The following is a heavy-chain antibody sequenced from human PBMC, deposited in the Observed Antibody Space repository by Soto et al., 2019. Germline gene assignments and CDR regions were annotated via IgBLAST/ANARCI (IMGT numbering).Heavy chain of an antibody. V-gene: IGHV1-3*01. Sequence: GASVKVSCKASGGTFSSYAISWVRQAPGQGLEWMGWINVATGNTKYSQHFQGRVTITRDTSASTAYMELNGLTSDDTAIYYCAREHDDWSGYSFDFWGQGTLVTVSS. CDR1: GGTFSSYA. CDR2: INVATGNT. CDR3: AREHDDWSGYSFDF. J-gene: IGHJ4*02. D-gene: IGHD3-3*01.